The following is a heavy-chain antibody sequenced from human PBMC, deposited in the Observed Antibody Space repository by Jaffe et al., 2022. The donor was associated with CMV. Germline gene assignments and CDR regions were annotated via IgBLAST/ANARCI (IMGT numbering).Heavy chain of an antibody. V-gene: IGHV4-4*07. Sequence: QVQLQESGPGLVKPSETLSLTCTVSGGSISSYYWSWIRQPAGKALEWIGRIYTSGSTNYNPSLKSRVTMSVDTSKNQFSLKLSSVTAADTAVYYCARHSKIREMATIHYWYFDLWGRGTLVTVSS. J-gene: IGHJ2*01. D-gene: IGHD5-12*01. CDR1: GGSISSYY. CDR3: ARHSKIREMATIHYWYFDL. CDR2: IYTSGST.